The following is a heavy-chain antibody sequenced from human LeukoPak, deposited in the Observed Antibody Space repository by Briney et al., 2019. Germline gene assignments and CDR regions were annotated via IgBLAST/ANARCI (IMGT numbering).Heavy chain of an antibody. CDR3: ARDSRHYYGSGSPLDYYYYYGMDV. CDR2: VNPNSGGT. D-gene: IGHD3-10*01. V-gene: IGHV1-2*02. Sequence: GASVKVSCKASGYTFTAYYMHWVRQAPGQRLEWMGWVNPNSGGTNYAQKFQDRVTMTRDTSISTAYMELRSLRSDDTAVYYCARDSRHYYGSGSPLDYYYYYGMDVWGQGTTVTVSS. CDR1: GYTFTAYY. J-gene: IGHJ6*02.